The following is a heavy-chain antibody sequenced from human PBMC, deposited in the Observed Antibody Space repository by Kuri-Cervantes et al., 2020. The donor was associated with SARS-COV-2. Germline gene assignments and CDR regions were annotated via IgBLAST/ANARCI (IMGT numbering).Heavy chain of an antibody. CDR3: AKDGSTSGSYAY. J-gene: IGHJ4*02. D-gene: IGHD1-26*01. CDR2: ISGYGDIT. Sequence: GESLKISCAASGFTFSSSAMSWVCQAPGKGLEWVSAISGYGDITHYADSVKGRFTISRDNSKNTLYLQMNSLRAEDTAVYYCAKDGSTSGSYAYWGQGTLVTVSS. V-gene: IGHV3-23*01. CDR1: GFTFSSSA.